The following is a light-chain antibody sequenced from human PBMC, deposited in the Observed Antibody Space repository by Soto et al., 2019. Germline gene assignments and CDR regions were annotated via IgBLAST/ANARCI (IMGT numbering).Light chain of an antibody. J-gene: IGLJ3*02. Sequence: QSALTQTPSVSGSPGQSVTISCTGTSTDFVSYNRVSWYQQPPGTAPKLMIYEVSKRPSGVPDRFSGSKSGNTASLTISGLQAADEADYYCGTWDKSLSAGVFGGGTKLTVL. CDR3: GTWDKSLSAGV. V-gene: IGLV2-18*02. CDR1: STDFVSYNR. CDR2: EVS.